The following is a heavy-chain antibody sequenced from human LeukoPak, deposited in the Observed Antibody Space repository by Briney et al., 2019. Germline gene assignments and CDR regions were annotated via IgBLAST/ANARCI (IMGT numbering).Heavy chain of an antibody. CDR2: IIPIFDTT. CDR3: ARKNGTSGSFDI. CDR1: GGTFSTSA. D-gene: IGHD3-22*01. J-gene: IGHJ3*02. V-gene: IGHV1-69*01. Sequence: GSSVKVSCKASGGTFSTSAISWLRQAPGQGFEWVGGIIPIFDTTRYAQKFQGRVTITAAESTSTFYMELSSLRSDDTAMYFCARKNGTSGSFDIWGQGTMVTVSS.